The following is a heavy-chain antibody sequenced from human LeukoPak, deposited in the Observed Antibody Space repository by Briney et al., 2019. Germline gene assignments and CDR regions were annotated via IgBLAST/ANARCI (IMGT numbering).Heavy chain of an antibody. V-gene: IGHV3-21*01. Sequence: PGGSLKLSCAASGFTFSSYSMNWVRQAPGKGLEWVSSISSSSSYIYYADSVKGRFTISRDNAKNSLYLQMNSLRAEDTAVYYCARDGAAAANGGWFDPWGQGTLVTVSS. J-gene: IGHJ5*02. CDR1: GFTFSSYS. D-gene: IGHD6-13*01. CDR3: ARDGAAAANGGWFDP. CDR2: ISSSSSYI.